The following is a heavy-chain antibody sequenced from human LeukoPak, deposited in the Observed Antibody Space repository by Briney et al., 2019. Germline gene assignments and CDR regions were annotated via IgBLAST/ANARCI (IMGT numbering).Heavy chain of an antibody. CDR1: GGSISSSTYY. Sequence: SETLSLTCTVSGGSISSSTYYWGWIRPPPGEGLEGIASIHYSGNTYYKPSLKSRVTVSVDTSKNQFSLNLNSATAADTAVYYCARSRGSYNQIDYWGLGTLVTVSS. CDR3: ARSRGSYNQIDY. J-gene: IGHJ4*02. V-gene: IGHV4-39*01. D-gene: IGHD1-26*01. CDR2: IHYSGNT.